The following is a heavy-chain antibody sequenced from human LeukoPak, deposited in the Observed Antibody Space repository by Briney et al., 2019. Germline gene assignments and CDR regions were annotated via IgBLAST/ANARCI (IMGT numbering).Heavy chain of an antibody. CDR2: ISSCGNYI. CDR1: GFTFSSYS. V-gene: IGHV3-21*01. Sequence: GGSLRLSCAASGFTFSSYSMNCVRQAPGTGLEWVSSISSCGNYIYYADSVKGRFTISTDNAKNSLYLQMNSLRAEDTAVYYCARLAAPRIAVAGYFDSWGQGALVTVSS. CDR3: ARLAAPRIAVAGYFDS. J-gene: IGHJ4*02. D-gene: IGHD6-19*01.